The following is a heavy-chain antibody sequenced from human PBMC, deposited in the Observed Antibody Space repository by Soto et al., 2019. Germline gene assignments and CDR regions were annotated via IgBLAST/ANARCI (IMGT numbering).Heavy chain of an antibody. J-gene: IGHJ4*02. CDR3: ARDSLLDY. Sequence: ASVKVSCKNSGYTFASYAIYWVRQAPGQRLEWMGWINTGNGNTKYSQKFQDRVTITRDTSASTAYMDLSSLRSEDTAIYYCARDSLLDYWGQGTLVTVSS. CDR1: GYTFASYA. D-gene: IGHD3-16*02. CDR2: INTGNGNT. V-gene: IGHV1-3*04.